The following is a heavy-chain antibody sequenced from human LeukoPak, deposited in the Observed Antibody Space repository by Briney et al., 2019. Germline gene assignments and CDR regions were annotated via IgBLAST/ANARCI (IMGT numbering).Heavy chain of an antibody. CDR1: GGSISSSSYY. Sequence: PSETLSLTCTVSGGSISSSSYYWGWIRQPPGKGLEWIGSIYYSGSTYYNPSLKSRVTISVDTSKNQFSLKLSSVTAADTAVYYCARVSGNYDSSGYTFDYWGQGTLVTVSS. V-gene: IGHV4-39*07. CDR3: ARVSGNYDSSGYTFDY. CDR2: IYYSGST. D-gene: IGHD3-22*01. J-gene: IGHJ4*02.